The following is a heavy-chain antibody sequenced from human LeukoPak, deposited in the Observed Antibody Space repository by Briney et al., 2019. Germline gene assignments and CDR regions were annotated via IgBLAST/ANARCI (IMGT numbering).Heavy chain of an antibody. CDR3: ARVYSSNSYDYWYFDL. Sequence: SETLSLTCTVSGGSIRSYYWSWIRQPPGKGLEWTGYIFYSGGANYNPSLKSRVTISVDTSKNQFSLKLTSVTAADTAVYYCARVYSSNSYDYWYFDLWGRGTLVTVSS. J-gene: IGHJ2*01. CDR1: GGSIRSYY. CDR2: IFYSGGA. D-gene: IGHD6-13*01. V-gene: IGHV4-59*01.